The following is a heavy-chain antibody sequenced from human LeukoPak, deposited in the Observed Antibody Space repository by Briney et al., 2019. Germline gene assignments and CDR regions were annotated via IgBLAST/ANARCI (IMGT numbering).Heavy chain of an antibody. Sequence: SETLSLTCTVSGGSISSYYWSWIRQPAGKGLEWIGRIYTSGSTNYNPSLKSRVTISVDKSKNQFSLKLSSVTAADTAVYYCAAYTGYCTNAVCYDYDYWGQGTLVTVSS. D-gene: IGHD2-8*01. CDR3: AAYTGYCTNAVCYDYDY. V-gene: IGHV4-4*07. CDR1: GGSISSYY. J-gene: IGHJ4*02. CDR2: IYTSGST.